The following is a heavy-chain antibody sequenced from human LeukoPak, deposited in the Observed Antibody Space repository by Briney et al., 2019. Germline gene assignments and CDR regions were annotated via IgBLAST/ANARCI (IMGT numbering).Heavy chain of an antibody. CDR3: AKVGTVYYFDY. CDR1: GFTFSTYW. D-gene: IGHD4-17*01. V-gene: IGHV3-7*03. J-gene: IGHJ4*02. CDR2: IKQDGSDK. Sequence: PGGSLRLSCAASGFTFSTYWMSWVRQAPGKGLEWVANIKQDGSDKYYVDSVKGRFTISRDNAKNTLYLQMNSLRAEDTAVYYCAKVGTVYYFDYWGQGTLVTVSS.